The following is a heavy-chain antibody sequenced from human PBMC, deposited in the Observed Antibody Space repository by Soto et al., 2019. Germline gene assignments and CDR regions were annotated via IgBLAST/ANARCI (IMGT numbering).Heavy chain of an antibody. CDR3: ARSRAGQDGGYYYYYGMDV. Sequence: ASVKVSCKASGYTFTGYYMHWVRQAPGQGLEWMGWINPNSGGTNYAQKFQGWVTMTRDTFISTAYMGLSRLRSDDTAVYYCARSRAGQDGGYYYYYGMDVWGQGTTVTVSS. V-gene: IGHV1-2*04. CDR1: GYTFTGYY. CDR2: INPNSGGT. D-gene: IGHD6-19*01. J-gene: IGHJ6*02.